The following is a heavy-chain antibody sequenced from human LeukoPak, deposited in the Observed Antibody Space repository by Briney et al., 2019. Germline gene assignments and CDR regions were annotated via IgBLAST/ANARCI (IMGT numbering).Heavy chain of an antibody. D-gene: IGHD3-10*02. V-gene: IGHV3-23*01. CDR2: ISGTGGST. CDR1: GFTFSSYA. J-gene: IGHJ6*04. CDR3: AELGITMIGGV. Sequence: GGSLRLSCAASGFTFSSYAMSWVRQAPGKGLEWVSAISGTGGSTYYADSVKGRFTISRDNAKNSLYLQMNSLRAEDTAVYYCAELGITMIGGVWGKGTTVTISS.